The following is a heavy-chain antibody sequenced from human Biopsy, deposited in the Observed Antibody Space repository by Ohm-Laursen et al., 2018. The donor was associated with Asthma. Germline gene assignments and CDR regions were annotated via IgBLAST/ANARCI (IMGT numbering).Heavy chain of an antibody. CDR2: IYYIGST. J-gene: IGHJ4*02. CDR1: PGSFSGFF. CDR3: ARRGGVSRYFDY. V-gene: IGHV4-30-4*08. D-gene: IGHD3-16*01. Sequence: TLSLTCDVYPGSFSGFFWTWIRQSPGKGLEWIGYIYYIGSTYYNPSLKSRVAISLDTSKNQFSLKLSSVTAADTAVYFCARRGGVSRYFDYWGQGTLVTVSS.